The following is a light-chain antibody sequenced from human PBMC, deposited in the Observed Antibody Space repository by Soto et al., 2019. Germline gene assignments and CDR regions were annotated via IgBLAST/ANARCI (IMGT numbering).Light chain of an antibody. V-gene: IGLV2-8*01. Sequence: QSALTQPPSASGSPGQSVTISCAGTSSDIGLYNYVSWYQHHPGKSPKLIIYEVTKRPSGFPDRFSGSKSGNTASLTISGLQAEDEADYYCSSYAGNNNFDVFGEGTKLTVL. CDR1: SSDIGLYNY. CDR3: SSYAGNNNFDV. CDR2: EVT. J-gene: IGLJ3*02.